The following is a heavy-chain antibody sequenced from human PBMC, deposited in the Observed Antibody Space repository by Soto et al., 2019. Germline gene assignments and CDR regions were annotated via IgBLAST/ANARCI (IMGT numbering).Heavy chain of an antibody. V-gene: IGHV1-3*01. CDR2: INAGNGNT. CDR3: ARDYGLGYCSSTSCYAYWFDP. Sequence: ASVKVSCKASGYTFTSNGSRWVRQAPGQGLEWMGWINAGNGNTKYSQKFQGRVTITRDTSASTAYMELSSLRSEDTAVYYCARDYGLGYCSSTSCYAYWFDPWGQGTLVTVSS. CDR1: GYTFTSNG. D-gene: IGHD2-2*01. J-gene: IGHJ5*02.